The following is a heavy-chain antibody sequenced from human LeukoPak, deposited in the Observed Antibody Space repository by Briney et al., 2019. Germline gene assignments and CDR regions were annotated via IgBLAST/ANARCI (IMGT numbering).Heavy chain of an antibody. Sequence: GGSLRLSCAASGITFSDHYMSWIRQAPGKGLEWLSYISSGGDSIYYADSVKGRFTISRDNSKNTLYLQMNSLRAEDTAVYYCAKDRRITMTPDAFDIWGQGTMVTVSS. V-gene: IGHV3-11*01. CDR3: AKDRRITMTPDAFDI. D-gene: IGHD3-22*01. J-gene: IGHJ3*02. CDR2: ISSGGDSI. CDR1: GITFSDHY.